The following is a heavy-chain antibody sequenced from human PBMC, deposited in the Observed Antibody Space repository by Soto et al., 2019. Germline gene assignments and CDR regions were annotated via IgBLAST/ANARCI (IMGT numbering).Heavy chain of an antibody. J-gene: IGHJ3*02. CDR2: IKQDGSEK. D-gene: IGHD6-13*01. CDR1: GFTFSSYW. V-gene: IGHV3-7*04. CDR3: ARGGIAGAEGDAFDI. Sequence: EVQLVESGGGLVQPGGSLRLSCAASGFTFSSYWMSWVRQAPGKGLEWVANIKQDGSEKYYVDSVKGRFTISRDNAKKSLYRQMNSLRAEDPAVYYCARGGIAGAEGDAFDIWGQGTMVTVSS.